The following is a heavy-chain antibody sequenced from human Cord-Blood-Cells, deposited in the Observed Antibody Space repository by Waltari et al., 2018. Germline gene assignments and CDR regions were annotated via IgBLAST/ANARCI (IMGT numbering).Heavy chain of an antibody. CDR1: GFTFSSYA. CDR3: ARVAHEYSSSYYFDY. CDR2: ISYDGSNK. D-gene: IGHD6-6*01. J-gene: IGHJ4*02. V-gene: IGHV3-30-3*01. Sequence: QVQLVESGGGVVQPGRSLRLSCAASGFTFSSYAMHWVRQAPGKGLEWVAVISYDGSNKYYADSVKGRFTISRDNSKNTLYLQMNSLRAEDTAVYYCARVAHEYSSSYYFDYWGQGTLVTVSS.